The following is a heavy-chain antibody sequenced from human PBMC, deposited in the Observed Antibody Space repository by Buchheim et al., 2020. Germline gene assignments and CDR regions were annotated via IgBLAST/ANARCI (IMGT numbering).Heavy chain of an antibody. CDR3: AKPPPYYYDSSGLFDY. CDR2: INSSSSTI. CDR1: GFIFSSYS. V-gene: IGHV3-48*04. Sequence: EVQLVESGGGLVQPGGSLRLSCGASGFIFSSYSMNWVRQAPGKGLEWVSYINSSSSTIYYVDSVKGRFTISRDNSKNSLYLQMNSLKAEETAGDYWAKPPPYYYDSSGLFDYWGQGTL. J-gene: IGHJ4*03. D-gene: IGHD3-22*01.